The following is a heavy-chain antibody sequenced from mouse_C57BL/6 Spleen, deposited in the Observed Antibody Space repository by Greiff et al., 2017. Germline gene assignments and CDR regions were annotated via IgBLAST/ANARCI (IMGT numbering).Heavy chain of an antibody. J-gene: IGHJ3*01. CDR2: IDPADSYT. V-gene: IGHV1-69*01. CDR1: GYTFTSYW. Sequence: QVQLQQPGAELVMPGASVKLSCKASGYTFTSYWMHWVKQRPGQGLEWIGEIDPADSYTNYNQKFKGKSTLTVDKSSSTAYMQLSSLTSEDAAVYYCARGLTVTSWFAYWGQGTLVTVSA. CDR3: ARGLTVTSWFAY. D-gene: IGHD4-1*01.